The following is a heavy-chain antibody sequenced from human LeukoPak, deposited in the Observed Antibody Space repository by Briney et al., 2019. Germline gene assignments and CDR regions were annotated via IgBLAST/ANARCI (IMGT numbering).Heavy chain of an antibody. D-gene: IGHD1-26*01. V-gene: IGHV3-30-3*01. CDR2: ISYDGSNK. J-gene: IGHJ4*02. CDR1: GFTFSSYA. CDR3: ASPPVSGSYYYFDY. Sequence: PGRSLRLSCAASGFTFSSYAMHWVRQAPGKGLEWVAVISYDGSNKYYADSVKGRFTISRDNSKNTLYLQMNSLRAEDTAVYYCASPPVSGSYYYFDYWGQGTLVTVSS.